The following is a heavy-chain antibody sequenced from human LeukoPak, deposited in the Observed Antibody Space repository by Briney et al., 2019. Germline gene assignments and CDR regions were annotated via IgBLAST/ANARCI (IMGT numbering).Heavy chain of an antibody. Sequence: ASVKVSCKASGYIFDTYAMIWVRQAPGQGLELMGWINTNTGNPTYAQGFTGRFVFSLDTSVSTAYLQISSLKAEDTAVYYCARDYSLTLGTTTYFQHWGQGTLVTVPS. D-gene: IGHD1-1*01. CDR2: INTNTGNP. CDR1: GYIFDTYA. J-gene: IGHJ1*01. CDR3: ARDYSLTLGTTTYFQH. V-gene: IGHV7-4-1*02.